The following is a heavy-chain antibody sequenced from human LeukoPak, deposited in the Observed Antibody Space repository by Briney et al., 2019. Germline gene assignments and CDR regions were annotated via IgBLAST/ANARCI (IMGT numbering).Heavy chain of an antibody. V-gene: IGHV4-59*01. CDR1: DGSITSYY. CDR2: IYYSGST. D-gene: IGHD3-10*01. Sequence: TPSETLSLTCTVSDGSITSYYWSWIRQPPGKGLEWIGYIYYSGSTNYNPSLKSRVTISVDTSKNQFSLKLSSVTAADTAVYYCARGDYYGSGSLYYYYYYMDVWGKGTTVTISS. CDR3: ARGDYYGSGSLYYYYYYMDV. J-gene: IGHJ6*03.